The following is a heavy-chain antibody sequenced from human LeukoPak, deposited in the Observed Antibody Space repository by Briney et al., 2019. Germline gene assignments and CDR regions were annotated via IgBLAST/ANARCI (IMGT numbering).Heavy chain of an antibody. CDR3: ARERDGRFFDY. D-gene: IGHD5-24*01. Sequence: PGGSLRLSCAVSGLTFRSFWMSWVRQAPGKGLEWVVNINQDGSEKYFVDSVRGRFTISRDNSKNSLHLQMNTLRAEDTAVYYCARERDGRFFDYWGQGTLVTVSS. CDR2: INQDGSEK. J-gene: IGHJ4*02. V-gene: IGHV3-7*01. CDR1: GLTFRSFW.